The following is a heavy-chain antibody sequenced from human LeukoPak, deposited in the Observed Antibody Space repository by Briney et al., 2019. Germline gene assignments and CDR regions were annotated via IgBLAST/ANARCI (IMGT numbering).Heavy chain of an antibody. CDR1: GFTFSSYS. V-gene: IGHV3-48*04. Sequence: GGSLRLSCAASGFTFSSYSMNWVRQAPGKGLEWVSYISSSGSTIYYADSVKGRFTISRDNAKNSLHLQMNSLRAEDTAVYYCAREAVVAAIEDYWGQGTLVTVSS. D-gene: IGHD2-15*01. CDR2: ISSSGSTI. CDR3: AREAVVAAIEDY. J-gene: IGHJ4*02.